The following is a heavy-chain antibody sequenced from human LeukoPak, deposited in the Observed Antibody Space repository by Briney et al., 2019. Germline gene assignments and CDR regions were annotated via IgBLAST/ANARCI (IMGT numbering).Heavy chain of an antibody. Sequence: GAAVKVSCKASGGTFSSYAISWVRQAPGQGLGWMGGFIPIFGTANYAQKFQGRVTITADKSTSTAYMELSSLRSEDTAVYYCARGDILTGYYVMGFDYWGQGTLVTVSS. J-gene: IGHJ4*02. D-gene: IGHD3-9*01. CDR3: ARGDILTGYYVMGFDY. CDR2: FIPIFGTA. V-gene: IGHV1-69*06. CDR1: GGTFSSYA.